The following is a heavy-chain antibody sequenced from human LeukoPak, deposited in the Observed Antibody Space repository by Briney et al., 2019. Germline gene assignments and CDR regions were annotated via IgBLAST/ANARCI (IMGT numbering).Heavy chain of an antibody. CDR3: ARKLGSGSHYNVWFDP. CDR1: GYTFTGYY. D-gene: IGHD3-10*01. CDR2: INPNSGGT. Sequence: ASVKVSCKASGYTFTGYYMHWVRQAPGQGLEWMGWINPNSGGTNYAQKFQGRVTMTRDTSISTAYMELSRLRSDDTAVYYCARKLGSGSHYNVWFDPWGQGTLVTVSS. J-gene: IGHJ5*02. V-gene: IGHV1-2*02.